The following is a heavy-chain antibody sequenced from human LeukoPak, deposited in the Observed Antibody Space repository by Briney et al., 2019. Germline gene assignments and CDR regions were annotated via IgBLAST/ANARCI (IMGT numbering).Heavy chain of an antibody. CDR3: AKAGTLGYCSSTSCPFDP. D-gene: IGHD2-2*01. CDR1: GFTFSSYS. CDR2: ISSSSSYI. Sequence: PGGSLRLSCAASGFTFSSYSMNWVRQAPGKGLEWVSSISSSSSYIYYADSVKGRFTISRGNAKNSLYLQMNSLRAEDTAAYYCAKAGTLGYCSSTSCPFDPWGQGTLVTVSS. J-gene: IGHJ5*02. V-gene: IGHV3-21*01.